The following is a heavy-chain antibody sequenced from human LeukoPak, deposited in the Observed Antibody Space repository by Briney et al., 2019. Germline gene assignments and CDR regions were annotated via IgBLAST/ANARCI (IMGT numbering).Heavy chain of an antibody. CDR2: MHPNSDDT. D-gene: IGHD3-22*01. CDR3: ATFPFDYYDSSGFYYFDY. Sequence: ASVKVSCKASGYTFTSYAMNWVRQAPGQGLEWMGWMHPNSDDTGYAQKFQGRVTMTEDTSTDTAYMELSSLRSEDTAVYYCATFPFDYYDSSGFYYFDYWGQGTLVTVSS. J-gene: IGHJ4*02. V-gene: IGHV1-8*02. CDR1: GYTFTSYA.